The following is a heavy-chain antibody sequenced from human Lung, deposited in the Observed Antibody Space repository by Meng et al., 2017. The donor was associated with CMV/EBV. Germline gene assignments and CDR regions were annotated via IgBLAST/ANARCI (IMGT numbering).Heavy chain of an antibody. CDR3: ARDGGSGWS. CDR2: ITSSSSYI. Sequence: SCAASGFSFSTYSMNWVRQTPGKGLECVSSITSSSSYIFYADSVKGRFIISRDNAKNSLYLQMNSLKAEETGVYYCARDGGSGWSWGQGTRVTVSS. V-gene: IGHV3-21*03. CDR1: GFSFSTYS. J-gene: IGHJ5*02. D-gene: IGHD6-19*01.